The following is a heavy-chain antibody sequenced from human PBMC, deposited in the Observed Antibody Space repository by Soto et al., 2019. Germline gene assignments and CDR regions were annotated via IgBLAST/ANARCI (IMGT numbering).Heavy chain of an antibody. J-gene: IGHJ1*01. CDR1: GYIFTAYS. V-gene: IGHV1-46*01. D-gene: IGHD2-15*01. Sequence: ASVKVSCKASGYIFTAYSMHWVRQAPGQGLEWMGVVNPSGGSTNYARKFQGRITMTRGTSTSTVYMDLSSLTSEDTAVYYCAREENCSDGICYSEYFQRWGQGTLVTVSS. CDR3: AREENCSDGICYSEYFQR. CDR2: VNPSGGST.